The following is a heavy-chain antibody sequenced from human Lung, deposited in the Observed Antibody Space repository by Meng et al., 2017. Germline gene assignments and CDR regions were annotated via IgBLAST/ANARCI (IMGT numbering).Heavy chain of an antibody. D-gene: IGHD6-19*01. CDR1: GGSISTSVYY. CDR2: IGHSGIT. V-gene: IGHV4-39*01. Sequence: QPQLQASGPGLVKPSEALSLTCSVSGGSISTSVYYWGWIRQPPGKGLEWIGSIGHSGITYYTPSLKGRVTVSIDTSKSQFSLKLTSVTAADTAVYYCVRSSGWVRTGFDPWGQGTLVTVSS. J-gene: IGHJ5*02. CDR3: VRSSGWVRTGFDP.